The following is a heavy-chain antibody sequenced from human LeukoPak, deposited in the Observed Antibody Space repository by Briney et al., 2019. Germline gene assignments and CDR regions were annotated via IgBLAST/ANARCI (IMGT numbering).Heavy chain of an antibody. V-gene: IGHV3-23*01. CDR1: GFAFSSYA. J-gene: IGHJ1*01. D-gene: IGHD1-26*01. CDR3: ANGAWELIVYFHQ. CDR2: ISGSGDRT. Sequence: GGSLRLSCAASGFAFSSYAMSWVRQAPGKGPARVSGISGSGDRTYYTDSVKGRFTISRDNSKNTVYLQMNSPRVEDTAVYYCANGAWELIVYFHQWGQGTLVTVSS.